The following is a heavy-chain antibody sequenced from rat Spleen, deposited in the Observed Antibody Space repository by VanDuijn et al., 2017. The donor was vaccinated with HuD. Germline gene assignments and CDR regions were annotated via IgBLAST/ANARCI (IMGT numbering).Heavy chain of an antibody. CDR2: ISPTGGTT. CDR3: ATDGFYDGTYYAVYVMDA. D-gene: IGHD1-12*02. Sequence: EVQLVESGGGLVQPGRSLKLSCVASGFIFSNYAMHWIRQAPTQGLEWVASISPTGGTTNYRDSVTGRFTIARDNAESTLYLQMDSLRSEDTATYYCATDGFYDGTYYAVYVMDAWGQGASVTVSS. J-gene: IGHJ4*01. V-gene: IGHV5-19*01. CDR1: GFIFSNYA.